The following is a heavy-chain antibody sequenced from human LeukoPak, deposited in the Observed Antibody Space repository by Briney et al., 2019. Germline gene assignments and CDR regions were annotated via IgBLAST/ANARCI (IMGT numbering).Heavy chain of an antibody. CDR2: ISSSSSYI. J-gene: IGHJ4*02. CDR1: GFTFSSYS. D-gene: IGHD2-15*01. Sequence: GGSLRLSCAASGFTFSSYSMNWVRQAPGKGLEWVSSISSSSSYIYYADSVKGRFTISRDNAKNSLYLQMNSLRAEDTAVYYCARGHAGWCSGGSCYNFDYWGQGTLVTVSS. V-gene: IGHV3-21*01. CDR3: ARGHAGWCSGGSCYNFDY.